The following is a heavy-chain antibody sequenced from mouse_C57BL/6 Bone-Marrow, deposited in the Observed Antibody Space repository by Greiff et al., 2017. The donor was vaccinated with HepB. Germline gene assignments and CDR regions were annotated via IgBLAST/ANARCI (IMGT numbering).Heavy chain of an antibody. D-gene: IGHD2-3*01. J-gene: IGHJ3*01. V-gene: IGHV5-12*01. CDR2: ISNGGGST. CDR1: GFTFSDYY. Sequence: EVMLVESGGGLVQPGGSLKLSCAASGFTFSDYYMYWVRQTPEKRLEWVAYISNGGGSTYYPDTVKGRFTISRDNAKNTLYLQMSRLKSEDTAMYYCARPYDCYPPFAYWGQGTLVTVSA. CDR3: ARPYDCYPPFAY.